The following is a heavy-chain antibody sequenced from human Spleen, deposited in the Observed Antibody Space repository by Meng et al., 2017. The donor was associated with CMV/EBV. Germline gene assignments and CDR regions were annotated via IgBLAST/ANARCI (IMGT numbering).Heavy chain of an antibody. CDR2: ISTSGSTI. J-gene: IGHJ4*02. Sequence: GESLKISCGASGFKFSSYEMNWVRQAPGKGLEWVSYISTSGSTIYYADSVKGRFTISRDNAKNSLYLQMNSLRAEDTAVYYCARRYPAVVVAATKEDYWGQGTLVTVSS. CDR3: ARRYPAVVVAATKEDY. V-gene: IGHV3-48*03. D-gene: IGHD2-15*01. CDR1: GFKFSSYE.